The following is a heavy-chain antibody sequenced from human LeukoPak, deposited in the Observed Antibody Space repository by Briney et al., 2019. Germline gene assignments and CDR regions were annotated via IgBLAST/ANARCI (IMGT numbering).Heavy chain of an antibody. CDR1: GGSISSYY. CDR2: IYYSGST. D-gene: IGHD3-16*02. J-gene: IGHJ4*02. CDR3: ARSHDHLWGNYPDY. Sequence: SETLSLTCTVSGGSISSYYWSWIRQPPGKGLEWIGYIYYSGSTNYDPSLKGRVTISVDTSKNQFSLKLSSVTAADTAVYYCARSHDHLWGNYPDYWGQGTLVTVSS. V-gene: IGHV4-59*01.